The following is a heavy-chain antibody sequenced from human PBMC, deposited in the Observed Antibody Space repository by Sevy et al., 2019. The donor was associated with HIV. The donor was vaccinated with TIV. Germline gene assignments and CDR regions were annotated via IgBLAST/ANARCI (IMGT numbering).Heavy chain of an antibody. CDR3: ARFKYYGLETLYYFDY. J-gene: IGHJ4*02. Sequence: ASVKVSCKASGGTFSDYAISWVRQAPGQGLEWMGGIIPIFGSTKYAQKFQDRVTITADKSTSTVYMELSSLRFEDSAVYFCARFKYYGLETLYYFDYWGQGTLVTVSS. V-gene: IGHV1-69*06. CDR2: IIPIFGST. D-gene: IGHD3-10*01. CDR1: GGTFSDYA.